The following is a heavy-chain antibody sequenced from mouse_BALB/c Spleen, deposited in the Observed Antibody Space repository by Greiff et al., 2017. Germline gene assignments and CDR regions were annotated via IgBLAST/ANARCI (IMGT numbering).Heavy chain of an antibody. CDR3: ARGDSFAY. CDR2: INPSNGRT. Sequence: VQLQQPGAELVKPGASVKLSCKASGYTFTSYWMHWVKQRPGQGLEWIGEINPSNGRTNYNEKFKSKATLTVDKSSSTAYMQLSSLTSEDSAVYYCARGDSFAYWGQGTLVTVSA. CDR1: GYTFTSYW. D-gene: IGHD3-3*01. J-gene: IGHJ3*01. V-gene: IGHV1S81*02.